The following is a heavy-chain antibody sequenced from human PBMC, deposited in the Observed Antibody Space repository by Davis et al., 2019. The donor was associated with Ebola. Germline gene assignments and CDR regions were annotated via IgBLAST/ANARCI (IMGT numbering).Heavy chain of an antibody. CDR1: GFTFSNYA. D-gene: IGHD2-2*01. CDR2: ISLSGGTT. J-gene: IGHJ4*02. V-gene: IGHV3-23*01. Sequence: GESLKISCAASGFTFSNYAMSWVRQAPGKGLEWVSTISLSGGTTYYADSVRGRFTISRDYSKNTLFLQMNSLRAEDTAVYYCAKARDIVIVPAAPDFDYWGQGTLVTVSS. CDR3: AKARDIVIVPAAPDFDY.